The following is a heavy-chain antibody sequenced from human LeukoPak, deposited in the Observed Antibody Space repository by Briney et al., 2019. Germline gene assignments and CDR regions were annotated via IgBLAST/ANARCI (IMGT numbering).Heavy chain of an antibody. Sequence: GGSLRLSCAASGFTVSSNYMSWVRQAPGKGLEWVSVIYSGGSTYYADSVKGRFTISRHNSKNTLYLQMNSLRAEDTAVYYCAKDQDYDILTGYLGSLDYWGQGTLVTVSS. J-gene: IGHJ4*02. V-gene: IGHV3-53*01. CDR2: IYSGGST. D-gene: IGHD3-9*01. CDR3: AKDQDYDILTGYLGSLDY. CDR1: GFTVSSNY.